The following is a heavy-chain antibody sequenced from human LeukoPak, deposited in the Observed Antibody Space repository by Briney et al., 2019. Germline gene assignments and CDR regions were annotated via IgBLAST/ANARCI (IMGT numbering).Heavy chain of an antibody. V-gene: IGHV4-34*01. CDR1: GGSFSGYY. CDR3: ASWGRWASIVPHWFDP. D-gene: IGHD3-16*01. Sequence: SETLSLTCAVYGGSFSGYYWGWIRQPPGKGLEWIGEINHSGSTNYNPSLKSRVTISVDTSKNQFSLKLSSVTAADTAVYYCASWGRWASIVPHWFDPWGQGTLVTVSS. J-gene: IGHJ5*02. CDR2: INHSGST.